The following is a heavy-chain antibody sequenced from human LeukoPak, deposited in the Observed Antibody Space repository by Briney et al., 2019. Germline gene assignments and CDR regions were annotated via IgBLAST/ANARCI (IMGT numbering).Heavy chain of an antibody. CDR3: ARNER. V-gene: IGHV3-7*05. J-gene: IGHJ4*02. D-gene: IGHD1-1*01. Sequence: PGASLRLSCAASGFPFSNYWMSWVRQAPGKGLEWVANINQDGSQKYYVDSVKGRFTISRDNAKNSLYLQMNSLRAEDTALYYCARNERWGQGTLVT. CDR2: INQDGSQK. CDR1: GFPFSNYW.